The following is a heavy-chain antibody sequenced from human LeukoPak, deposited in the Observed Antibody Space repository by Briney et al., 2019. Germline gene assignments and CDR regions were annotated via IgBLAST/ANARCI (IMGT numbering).Heavy chain of an antibody. J-gene: IGHJ4*02. CDR3: ARENGYCSTTSCPFGH. CDR1: GFTFSNYA. D-gene: IGHD2-2*01. V-gene: IGHV3-23*01. Sequence: GGSLRLSCAPSGFTFSNYAMNWVRQAPGKGLEWVSAISGSGISTYYADSVKGRFTISRDNSKNTLYLQMNSLRAEDTAVYYCARENGYCSTTSCPFGHWGQGTLVTVSP. CDR2: ISGSGIST.